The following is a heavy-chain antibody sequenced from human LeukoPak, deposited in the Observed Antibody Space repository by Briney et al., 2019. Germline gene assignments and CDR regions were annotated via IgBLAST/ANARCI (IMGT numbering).Heavy chain of an antibody. J-gene: IGHJ4*02. CDR1: GYRLISNY. V-gene: IGHV1-2*02. D-gene: IGHD2-21*02. CDR3: AREGSYCVGGDCYSFDF. CDR2: MHPGNGNT. Sequence: ASVKVSCKAPGYRLISNYIQWVRQAPGLGPEWMEWMHPGNGNTRYAEKFQGRVTMTRDTSINTAYMDLSSLRSDDTAVYYCAREGSYCVGGDCYSFDFWGQGTLITVSS.